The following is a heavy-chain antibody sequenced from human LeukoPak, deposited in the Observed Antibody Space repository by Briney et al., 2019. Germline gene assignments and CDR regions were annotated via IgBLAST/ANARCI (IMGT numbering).Heavy chain of an antibody. CDR1: GYTFTSYY. D-gene: IGHD6-6*01. Sequence: ASVKVSCKASGYTFTSYYMHWVRQAPGQGLEWMGIINPSGGSTSYAQKFQGRVTMTRGTSTSTVYMELSSLRSEDTAVYYCASTNLVGRIAARSYYFDYWGQGTLVTVSS. CDR3: ASTNLVGRIAARSYYFDY. CDR2: INPSGGST. J-gene: IGHJ4*02. V-gene: IGHV1-46*01.